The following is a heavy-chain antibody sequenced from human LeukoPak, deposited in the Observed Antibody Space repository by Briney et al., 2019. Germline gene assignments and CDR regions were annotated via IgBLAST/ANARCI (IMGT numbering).Heavy chain of an antibody. D-gene: IGHD3-3*01. Sequence: SETLSLTCAVSGGSFSGYYWSWIRQPPGKGLEWIGEIKHSGSTNYNASLKSRVTISVDTSKNQFSLKLSSVTAADTAVYYCARGYDVRSGSSLDNWFDPWGQGTLVTVSS. J-gene: IGHJ5*02. CDR2: IKHSGST. CDR1: GGSFSGYY. V-gene: IGHV4-34*01. CDR3: ARGYDVRSGSSLDNWFDP.